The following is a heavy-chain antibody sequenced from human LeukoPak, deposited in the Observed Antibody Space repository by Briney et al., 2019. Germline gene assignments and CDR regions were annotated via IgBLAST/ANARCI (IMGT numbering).Heavy chain of an antibody. CDR2: NYYSGST. Sequence: SGTLSLTCAVSGGSISSSNWWSWVRQPPGKGLEWIGSNYYSGSTYYNPSLKSRVTISVDTSKNQFSLKLNSVTATDTAVYYCARHYGPWGQGTLVTVSS. CDR3: ARHYGP. V-gene: IGHV4-4*02. CDR1: GGSISSSNW. D-gene: IGHD3-16*01. J-gene: IGHJ4*02.